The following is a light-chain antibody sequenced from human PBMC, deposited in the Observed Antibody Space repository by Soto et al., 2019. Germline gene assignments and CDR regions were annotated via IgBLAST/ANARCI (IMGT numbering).Light chain of an antibody. J-gene: IGKJ1*01. CDR3: QSNYILPWT. CDR2: GIS. Sequence: DIQMTQSPSSLSAYVGDRVIITCRASQSISSYLNWYQQRPGEAPKLLIYGISNLQSGVPSRFSGSGSGTDFTLTITTLQPDDFASYYCQSNYILPWTFGQGTKVDIK. V-gene: IGKV1-39*01. CDR1: QSISSY.